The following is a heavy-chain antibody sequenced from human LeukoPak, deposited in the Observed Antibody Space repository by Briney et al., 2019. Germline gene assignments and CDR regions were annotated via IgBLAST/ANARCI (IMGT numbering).Heavy chain of an antibody. Sequence: PSETLSLTCAVYGGSFSGYYWSWIRQPPRKGLEWIGEINHSGGTNYNPSLKSRVTISVDTSKNQSSLKLSSVTAADTAVYYCARGNKLKFDYWGQGTLVTVSS. CDR3: ARGNKLKFDY. V-gene: IGHV4-34*01. CDR2: INHSGGT. CDR1: GGSFSGYY. J-gene: IGHJ4*02. D-gene: IGHD1-1*01.